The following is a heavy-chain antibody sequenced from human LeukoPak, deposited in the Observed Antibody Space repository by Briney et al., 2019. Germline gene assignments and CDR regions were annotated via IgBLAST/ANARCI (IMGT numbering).Heavy chain of an antibody. Sequence: PGGSLRLSCTASGFTFTSYWMTWVRQAPGKGLEWVGRIKSKIDGGTTDFAAPVKGRFILSRDDSKNTLYLQMNSLKTEDTGVYYCTTDLGQYGMDVWGQGTTVTVSS. V-gene: IGHV3-15*01. CDR1: GFTFTSYW. CDR2: IKSKIDGGTT. CDR3: TTDLGQYGMDV. D-gene: IGHD7-27*01. J-gene: IGHJ6*02.